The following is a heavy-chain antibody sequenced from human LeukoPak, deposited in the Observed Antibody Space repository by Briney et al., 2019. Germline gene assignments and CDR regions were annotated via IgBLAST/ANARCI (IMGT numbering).Heavy chain of an antibody. CDR3: TTDFSFLWELPDYFDY. Sequence: PGGSLRLSCAASGFTFSNAWMSWVRQAPGKGLEWVGRIKSKTDGGKTDYAAPVKGRFTISRDDSKNTLYLQMNSLKTEDTAVYYCTTDFSFLWELPDYFDYWGQGTLVTVSS. CDR2: IKSKTDGGKT. V-gene: IGHV3-15*01. D-gene: IGHD1-26*01. CDR1: GFTFSNAW. J-gene: IGHJ4*02.